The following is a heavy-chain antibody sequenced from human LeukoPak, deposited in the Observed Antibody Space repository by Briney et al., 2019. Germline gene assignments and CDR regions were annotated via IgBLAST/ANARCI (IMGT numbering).Heavy chain of an antibody. CDR3: AKDSVVVPAAPGYFDY. V-gene: IGHV3-23*01. CDR2: ISGSGGST. J-gene: IGHJ4*02. Sequence: GGSLRLSCAASGFTFSSYAMSWVRQAPGKGLEWVSAISGSGGSTYYADSVKGRFTISRDNSKNTLYLQMNSLRAEDTAVYYRAKDSVVVPAAPGYFDYWGQGTLVTVSS. CDR1: GFTFSSYA. D-gene: IGHD2-2*01.